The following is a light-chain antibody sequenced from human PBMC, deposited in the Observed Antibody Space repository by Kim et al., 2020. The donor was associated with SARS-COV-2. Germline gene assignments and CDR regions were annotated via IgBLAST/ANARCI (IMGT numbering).Light chain of an antibody. CDR3: SSFASGRTYV. CDR2: DVT. Sequence: YNYVSWYQQHPGKAPKLMIYDVTKRPSGVSDRFSGSKSGNTASLIISGVQAEDEADYYCSSFASGRTYVFGTGTKVTVL. CDR1: YNY. J-gene: IGLJ1*01. V-gene: IGLV2-14*04.